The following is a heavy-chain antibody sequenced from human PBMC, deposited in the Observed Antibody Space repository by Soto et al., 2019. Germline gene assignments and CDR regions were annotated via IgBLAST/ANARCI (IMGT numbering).Heavy chain of an antibody. D-gene: IGHD2-2*01. V-gene: IGHV3-53*02. J-gene: IGHJ4*02. CDR1: GVTVSTNY. CDR3: GRGSSDSVGIVRVDY. CDR2: IYSGGNT. Sequence: EVQWVETGGGLIQPGESLRLSCAASGVTVSTNYMSWVRQAPGTGLEWVSVIYSGGNTYYADPVKGRFSMSRDKSKNTLCLQKNGLRVEGTAVYYCGRGSSDSVGIVRVDYWGQGTLVAFSS.